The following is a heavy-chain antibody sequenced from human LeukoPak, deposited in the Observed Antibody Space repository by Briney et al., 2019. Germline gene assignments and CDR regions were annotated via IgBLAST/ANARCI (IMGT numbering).Heavy chain of an antibody. D-gene: IGHD3-3*01. CDR1: GGPFSGYY. Sequence: SETLSLTCAVYGGPFSGYYWSWIRQPPGKGLEWIGEINHSGSTTYNPSLKSRVTISIDTSTNQFSLQLTSVTAANTAVYYCARVTLYFDFSTGNHYYFDSWGQGTLVIVSS. V-gene: IGHV4-34*01. CDR2: INHSGST. CDR3: ARVTLYFDFSTGNHYYFDS. J-gene: IGHJ4*02.